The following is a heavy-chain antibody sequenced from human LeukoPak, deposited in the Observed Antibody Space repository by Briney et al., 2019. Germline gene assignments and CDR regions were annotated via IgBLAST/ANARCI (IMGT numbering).Heavy chain of an antibody. CDR3: AREGDSSGDYVFDY. V-gene: IGHV1-2*02. CDR2: INPNSGGT. Sequence: ASVKVSCKASGYTFTGYYMHWVRQAPGQGLEWMEWINPNSGGTNYAQKFQGRVTMTRDTSIRTASTELPRLRSDDTAAYSCAREGDSSGDYVFDYWGQGNLVTVSS. CDR1: GYTFTGYY. D-gene: IGHD4-17*01. J-gene: IGHJ4*02.